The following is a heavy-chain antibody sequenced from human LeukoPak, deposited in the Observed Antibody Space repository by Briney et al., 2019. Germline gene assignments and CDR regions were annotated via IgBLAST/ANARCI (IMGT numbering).Heavy chain of an antibody. CDR1: GFTFSSYE. CDR3: AKLRAAFGGVIVPFDY. CDR2: ISSSGGTI. Sequence: PGGSLRLSCAASGFTFSSYEMNWVRQAPGKGLEWVSYISSSGGTIYYTDSVKGRFTISRDNSKNTLYLQMNSLRAEDTAVYYCAKLRAAFGGVIVPFDYWGQGTLVTVSS. V-gene: IGHV3-48*03. J-gene: IGHJ4*02. D-gene: IGHD3-16*02.